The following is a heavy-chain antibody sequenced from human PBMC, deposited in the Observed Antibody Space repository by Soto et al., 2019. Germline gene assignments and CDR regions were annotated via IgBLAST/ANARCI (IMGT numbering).Heavy chain of an antibody. V-gene: IGHV4-31*03. CDR2: IHYSGST. CDR3: ARLKSDCGSVMCYKGWVVY. D-gene: IGHD2-21*01. Sequence: QVQLQESGPGLVKPLQTLSLTCTVSGASISSVDYYWGWILQHPGKGLERIGIIHYSGSTNYNPSLESRVTISVEKSKNQVSLKMSSVTAADTAVYYCARLKSDCGSVMCYKGWVVYWGQGTLVTVSS. CDR1: GASISSVDYY. J-gene: IGHJ4*02.